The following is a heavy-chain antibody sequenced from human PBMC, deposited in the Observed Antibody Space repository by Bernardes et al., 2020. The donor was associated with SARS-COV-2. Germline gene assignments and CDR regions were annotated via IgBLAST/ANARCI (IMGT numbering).Heavy chain of an antibody. J-gene: IGHJ6*02. CDR2: ISYSSNYI. CDR1: GFTFSSYS. CDR3: ARDMRTNYLYYYGMDV. V-gene: IGHV3-21*01. D-gene: IGHD3-16*01. Sequence: VGSLRLSCAASGFTFSSYSMNWVRQAPGKGLEWVSSISYSSNYIYYVDSVKGRFTISRDNAKNSLYLQMNSLRAEDTAVYYCARDMRTNYLYYYGMDVWGQGATVTVSS.